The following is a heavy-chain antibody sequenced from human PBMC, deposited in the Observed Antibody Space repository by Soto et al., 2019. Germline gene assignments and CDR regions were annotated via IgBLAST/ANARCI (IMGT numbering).Heavy chain of an antibody. CDR3: ATQKADYSVDY. CDR2: FDLEERKY. D-gene: IGHD4-17*01. J-gene: IGHJ4*02. V-gene: IGHV1-24*01. CDR1: GSSPIDTP. Sequence: QVQLVQSGAQVKRPGASVMVSCKVYGSSPIDTPIHWVRQIPGKGLEWMGGFDLEERKYIYAQKIQGRVTMTDESSTVTAFMDLGSLGSADTAVYYCATQKADYSVDYWGQGTLVTVSS.